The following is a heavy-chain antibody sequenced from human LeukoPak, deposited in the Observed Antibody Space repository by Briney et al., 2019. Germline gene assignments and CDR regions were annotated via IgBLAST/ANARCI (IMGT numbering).Heavy chain of an antibody. CDR2: MNPNSGNA. Sequence: ASVKVSCKASGYTFTSYDINWVRQATGQGPEWMGWMNPNSGNAGYAQKFQGRVTMTRNTSISTAYMELSNLRPEDTAVYYCARDGSGTYWAYYNWFDPWGQGTLVTVSS. CDR3: ARDGSGTYWAYYNWFDP. V-gene: IGHV1-8*01. J-gene: IGHJ5*02. CDR1: GYTFTSYD. D-gene: IGHD3-10*01.